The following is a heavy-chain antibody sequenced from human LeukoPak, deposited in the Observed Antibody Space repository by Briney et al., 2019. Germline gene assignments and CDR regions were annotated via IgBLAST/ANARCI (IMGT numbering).Heavy chain of an antibody. CDR1: GFTFSGYG. J-gene: IGHJ6*03. Sequence: GGSLRLSCAASGFTFSGYGMSWVRQAPGKGLEWVSAISGSGGSTYYADSVKGRFTISRDNSKNTLYLQMNSLRAEDTAVYYCASSTRGLYYYYMDVWGKGTTVTISS. CDR3: ASSTRGLYYYYMDV. D-gene: IGHD2-15*01. CDR2: ISGSGGST. V-gene: IGHV3-23*01.